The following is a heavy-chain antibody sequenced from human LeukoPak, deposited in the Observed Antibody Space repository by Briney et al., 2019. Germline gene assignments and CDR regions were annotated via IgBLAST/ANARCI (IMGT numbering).Heavy chain of an antibody. CDR2: ISSSSSYI. J-gene: IGHJ4*02. CDR1: GFTFTTYS. Sequence: GGSLRLTCAASGFTFTTYSMNWVRQAPGKGLEWVSSISSSSSYIYYADSVKGRFTISRYNAKNSLYLQMNSLTAEDTALYCCAKDSYDSSGYPSFGYWGQGSLVTVSS. V-gene: IGHV3-21*01. CDR3: AKDSYDSSGYPSFGY. D-gene: IGHD3-22*01.